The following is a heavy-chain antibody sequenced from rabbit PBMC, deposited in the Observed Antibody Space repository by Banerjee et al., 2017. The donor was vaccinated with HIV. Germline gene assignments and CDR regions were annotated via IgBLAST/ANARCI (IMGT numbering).Heavy chain of an antibody. CDR3: ARDLAGVIGWNFGL. J-gene: IGHJ6*01. V-gene: IGHV1S45*01. CDR1: GFSFSSSHW. Sequence: QEHLEESGGDLVKPEGSLTLTCTASGFSFSSSHWICWVRQAPGKGLEWIACINSNTGSGSALYVSWAKGRFTISKTSSTTVTLQMTSLTAADTATYFCARDLAGVIGWNFGLWGPGTLVTVS. CDR2: INSNTGSGSA. D-gene: IGHD4-1*01.